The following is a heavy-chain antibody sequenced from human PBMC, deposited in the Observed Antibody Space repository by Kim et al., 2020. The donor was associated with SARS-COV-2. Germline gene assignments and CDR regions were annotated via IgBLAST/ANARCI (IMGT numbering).Heavy chain of an antibody. CDR2: ISFDGSRT. J-gene: IGHJ6*03. D-gene: IGHD2-21*01. CDR3: ARDGPKTWSPSVHYFDFYLDV. V-gene: IGHV3-30-3*01. CDR1: GFNFRSYA. Sequence: GGSLRLSCAASGFNFRSYAMHWVRQAPGKGLEWLAAISFDGSRTFYADSVKGRFTISRDNSDNTLYLQIHSLRSEDTTVYFCARDGPKTWSPSVHYFDFYLDVWGICTSVTVSS.